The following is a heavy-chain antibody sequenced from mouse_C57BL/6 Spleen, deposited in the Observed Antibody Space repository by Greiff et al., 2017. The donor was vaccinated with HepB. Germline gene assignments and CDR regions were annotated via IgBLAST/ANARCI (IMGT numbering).Heavy chain of an antibody. V-gene: IGHV5-4*01. Sequence: EVQLVESGGGLVKPGGSLKLSCAASGFTFSSYAMSWVRQTPEKRLEWVATISDGGSYTYYPDNVKGRFTISRDNAKNNLYLQMSHLKSEDTAMYYCARGGDGYYRYFDVWGTGTTVTVSS. CDR2: ISDGGSYT. D-gene: IGHD2-3*01. J-gene: IGHJ1*03. CDR1: GFTFSSYA. CDR3: ARGGDGYYRYFDV.